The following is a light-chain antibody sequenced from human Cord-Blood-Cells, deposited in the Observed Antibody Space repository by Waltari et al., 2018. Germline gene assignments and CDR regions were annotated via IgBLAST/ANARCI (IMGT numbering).Light chain of an antibody. Sequence: QSALTQPASVSGSPGQSITLSCPGTSSDVGSYNLVSWYQQHPGKAPKRMIYEGSKRPSGVSNRFSGSKSGNTASLTISGRQAEDEADYYCCSYAGSSTLVFGGGTKLTVL. J-gene: IGLJ2*01. CDR1: SSDVGSYNL. V-gene: IGLV2-23*01. CDR2: EGS. CDR3: CSYAGSSTLV.